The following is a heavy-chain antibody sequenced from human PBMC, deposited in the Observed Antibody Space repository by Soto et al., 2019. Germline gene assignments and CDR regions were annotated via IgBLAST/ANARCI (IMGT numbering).Heavy chain of an antibody. CDR2: ISKSSRNT. Sequence: GGSLRLSCAGSGFTVNNYGMSWLRQAPGKGLQWVSGISKSSRNTYYADSGKGRITISRDNSKKTLYLQMNGLRANDTAIYYCAKGLVSGSYHYYYGTDVWGQGTTVTVSS. J-gene: IGHJ6*02. D-gene: IGHD1-26*01. V-gene: IGHV3-23*01. CDR3: AKGLVSGSYHYYYGTDV. CDR1: GFTVNNYG.